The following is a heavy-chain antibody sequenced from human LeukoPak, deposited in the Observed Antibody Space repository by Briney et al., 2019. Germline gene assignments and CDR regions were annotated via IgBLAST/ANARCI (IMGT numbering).Heavy chain of an antibody. CDR1: GGSISSGGYY. V-gene: IGHV4-31*03. J-gene: IGHJ4*02. CDR3: ARAYRGYCSGGSCPFDY. D-gene: IGHD2-15*01. CDR2: IYYSGST. Sequence: SQTLSLTCTVSGGSISSGGYYWSWIRQHPGKGLEWIGYIYYSGSTYYNPSLKSRVTISVDTSKNQFSLKLSSVTAADTAVYYCARAYRGYCSGGSCPFDYWGQGTLVTVAS.